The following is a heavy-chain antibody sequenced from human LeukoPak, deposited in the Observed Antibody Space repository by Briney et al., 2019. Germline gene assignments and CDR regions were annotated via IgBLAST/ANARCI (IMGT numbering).Heavy chain of an antibody. CDR2: ISRSGSTK. J-gene: IGHJ4*02. CDR3: TSNYCSGGSCYLY. D-gene: IGHD2-15*01. CDR1: GFTFSDYN. Sequence: PGGSLRLSCAASGFTFSDYNMRWIRQAPGKGLEWVSSISRSGSTKYYADSVKGRFTISRDDSKNTAFLQMNSLKTEDTAVCYCTSNYCSGGSCYLYWGQGTLVTVSS. V-gene: IGHV3-11*01.